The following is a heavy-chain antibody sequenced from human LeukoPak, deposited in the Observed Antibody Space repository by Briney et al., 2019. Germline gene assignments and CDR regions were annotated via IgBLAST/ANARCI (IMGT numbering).Heavy chain of an antibody. CDR1: GFTFSNYE. V-gene: IGHV3-48*03. D-gene: IGHD1-26*01. J-gene: IGHJ3*02. CDR3: AKGGYYDLDAFDI. CDR2: ISNSGSTI. Sequence: PGGSLRLSCAASGFTFSNYEMNWVRRAPGKGLEWDSYISNSGSTIYYADSVKGRFTISRDNAKNSLYLQMNSLRAEDTALYYCAKGGYYDLDAFDIWGQGTMVTVSS.